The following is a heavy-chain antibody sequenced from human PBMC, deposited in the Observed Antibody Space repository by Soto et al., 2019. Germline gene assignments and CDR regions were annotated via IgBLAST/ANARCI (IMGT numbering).Heavy chain of an antibody. CDR2: IYHSGRT. V-gene: IGHV4-30-2*01. J-gene: IGHJ6*02. CDR3: SRNTKRYSYGSGSLLNYYYYGMDV. D-gene: IGHD3-10*01. Sequence: SETLSLTCAVSGGSISSGGYSWSWIRQPPGKGLEWIGYIYHSGRTYYNPSLKSRVTISVDRSKNQFSLKLSSVTAADTAAYYCSRNTKRYSYGSGSLLNYYYYGMDVWGQGTTVTVYS. CDR1: GGSISSGGYS.